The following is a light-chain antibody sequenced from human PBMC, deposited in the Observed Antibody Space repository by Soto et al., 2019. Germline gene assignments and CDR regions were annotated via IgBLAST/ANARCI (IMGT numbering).Light chain of an antibody. CDR2: EVS. V-gene: IGLV2-8*01. Sequence: QSVLTQPPSASGSPGQSVTISCTGTISDVGGYNYVSWYQQHPGKAPKLMIYEVSKRPSGVPDRFSGSKSGNTASLTVSGLQAEDEADYYCSSYAGSNNYVFGTGTKVTV. CDR3: SSYAGSNNYV. CDR1: ISDVGGYNY. J-gene: IGLJ1*01.